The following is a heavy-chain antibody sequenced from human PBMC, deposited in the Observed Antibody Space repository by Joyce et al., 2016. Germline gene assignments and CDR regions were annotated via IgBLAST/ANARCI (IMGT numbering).Heavy chain of an antibody. D-gene: IGHD2-8*01. CDR3: ARSSYTNGIFDY. V-gene: IGHV3-21*01. CDR2: LSSSSSDI. CDR1: GFTFSSYS. Sequence: EVQLVESGGGLVKPGGSLRLSCAAFGFTFSSYSMSWVRQAPGKGLEWVSSLSSSSSDIKYTDSVKGRFTISRDNAKNSLYLQMNSLRVEDTAVYYCARSSYTNGIFDYWGQGTLVTVSS. J-gene: IGHJ4*02.